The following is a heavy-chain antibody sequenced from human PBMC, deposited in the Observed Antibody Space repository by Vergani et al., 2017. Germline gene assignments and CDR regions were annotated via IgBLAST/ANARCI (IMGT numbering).Heavy chain of an antibody. V-gene: IGHV1-69*01. CDR3: ARNTRQLALAAGPPPWFDP. CDR1: GGTFSSYA. CDR2: IIPIFGTA. Sequence: QVQLVQSGAEVKKPGSSVKVSCKASGGTFSSYAISWVRQAPGQGLEWMGGIIPIFGTANYAQKFQGRVTITADESTSTAYMELSSLRAEDTAVYYCARNTRQLALAAGPPPWFDPWGQGTLVTVSS. J-gene: IGHJ5*02. D-gene: IGHD6-19*01.